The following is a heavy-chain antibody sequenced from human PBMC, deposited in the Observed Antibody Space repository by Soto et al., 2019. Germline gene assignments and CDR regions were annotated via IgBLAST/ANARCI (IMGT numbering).Heavy chain of an antibody. V-gene: IGHV4-59*01. Sequence: SETLSLTCTVSGGSISSYYWSWIRQPPGKGLEWIGYIYYSGSTNYNPSLKSRVTISVDTSKNQFSLKLSSVTAADTAVYYCARSRTYYYDSSGYYYAIWGQGTLVTVSS. CDR1: GGSISSYY. CDR2: IYYSGST. D-gene: IGHD3-22*01. CDR3: ARSRTYYYDSSGYYYAI. J-gene: IGHJ4*02.